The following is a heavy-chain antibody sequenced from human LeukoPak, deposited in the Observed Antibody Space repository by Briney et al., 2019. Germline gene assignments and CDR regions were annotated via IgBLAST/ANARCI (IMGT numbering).Heavy chain of an antibody. D-gene: IGHD2-21*02. CDR3: ARTPPKGDIDY. V-gene: IGHV1-8*01. CDR1: GYTFTSYD. J-gene: IGHJ4*02. CDR2: MSASSGNT. Sequence: GASVKVSCTASGYTFTSYDINWVRQATGQGLEWLGWMSASSGNTGYAQKFQGRVSMTRATSISTAYLELSSLTFEDTAAYYCARTPPKGDIDYWGQGTLVTVSS.